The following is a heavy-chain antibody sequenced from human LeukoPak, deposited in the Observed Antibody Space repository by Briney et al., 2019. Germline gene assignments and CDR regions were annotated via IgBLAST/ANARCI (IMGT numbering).Heavy chain of an antibody. CDR3: ARSYVSYYYDPWPSFDN. V-gene: IGHV3-43D*04. CDR2: ISWDGGST. D-gene: IGHD1-26*01. Sequence: PGGSLRLSCAASGFTFDDYAMHWVRQAPGKGLEWVSLISWDGGSTYYADSVKGRFTISRDNSKNSLYLQMNSLRAEDTALYYCARSYVSYYYDPWPSFDNWGQGTLVTVSS. CDR1: GFTFDDYA. J-gene: IGHJ4*02.